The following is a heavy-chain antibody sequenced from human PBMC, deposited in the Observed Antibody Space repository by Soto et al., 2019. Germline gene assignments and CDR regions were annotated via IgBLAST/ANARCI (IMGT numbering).Heavy chain of an antibody. CDR2: INHSGST. V-gene: IGHV4-34*01. D-gene: IGHD3-3*01. CDR3: ARGRYDFWSGYWSTLFAS. J-gene: IGHJ4*02. CDR1: GGYFSGYY. Sequence: QVQLQQWGAGLLKPSETLSLTCAVYGGYFSGYYWSWIRQPPGKGLEWIGEINHSGSTNYNPSPKSRVNISVDTSTNQCSRKLCSGTAADTAVYYCARGRYDFWSGYWSTLFASWGQGTLVTVSS.